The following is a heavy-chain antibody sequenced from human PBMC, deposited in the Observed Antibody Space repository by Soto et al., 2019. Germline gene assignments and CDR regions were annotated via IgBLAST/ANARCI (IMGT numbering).Heavy chain of an antibody. V-gene: IGHV3-9*01. CDR3: AKAEGAAVAGSLLDH. Sequence: VQLVESGGGLVQPGRSLRLSCAASGCTFDDYAMHWVRQAPGKGLEWVSGLSWNSGSIGYADSVKGRFTISRDNAKNALYLQMNSLRAGDRALYYCAKAEGAAVAGSLLDHWGQGTLVTVSS. J-gene: IGHJ4*02. CDR1: GCTFDDYA. CDR2: LSWNSGSI. D-gene: IGHD6-19*01.